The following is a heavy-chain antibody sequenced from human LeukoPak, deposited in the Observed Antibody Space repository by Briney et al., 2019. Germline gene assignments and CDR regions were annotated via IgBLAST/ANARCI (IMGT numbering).Heavy chain of an antibody. CDR2: IYYSGST. Sequence: PPETLSLTCTVSGGSISSYYWSWIRQPPGKGLEWIGYIYYSGSTNYNPSLKSRVTISVDTSKNQFSLKLSSVTAADTAVYYCARDLFPRGYCSSTSCRDYWGQGTLVTVSS. CDR1: GGSISSYY. V-gene: IGHV4-59*01. J-gene: IGHJ4*02. D-gene: IGHD2-2*01. CDR3: ARDLFPRGYCSSTSCRDY.